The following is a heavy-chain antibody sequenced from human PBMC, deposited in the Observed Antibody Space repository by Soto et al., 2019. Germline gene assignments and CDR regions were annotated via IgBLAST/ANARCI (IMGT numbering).Heavy chain of an antibody. D-gene: IGHD3-22*01. Sequence: QVQLQESGPGLVKPSQTLSLTCTVSGGSISSGGYYWSWIRQHPGKGLEWVGYIYYSGSTYYNPSLKSRVTISVDTSKNQFSLKLSSVTAADTAVYYCARDFRYSSGYYLVNWFDPWGQGTLVTVSS. J-gene: IGHJ5*02. CDR1: GGSISSGGYY. CDR3: ARDFRYSSGYYLVNWFDP. V-gene: IGHV4-31*03. CDR2: IYYSGST.